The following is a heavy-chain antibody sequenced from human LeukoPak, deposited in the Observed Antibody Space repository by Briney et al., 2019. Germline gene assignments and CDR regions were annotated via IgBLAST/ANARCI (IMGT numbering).Heavy chain of an antibody. J-gene: IGHJ4*02. Sequence: GGSLRLSCAASGFTVSSNYMSWVRQAPGKGLEWVSVIYSGGSTYYADSVKGRFTISRDNSKNTLYLQMNSLRAEDTAVYYCAREWALWGSGSYLDYWGQGTLVTVSS. V-gene: IGHV3-53*01. D-gene: IGHD3-10*01. CDR1: GFTVSSNY. CDR2: IYSGGST. CDR3: AREWALWGSGSYLDY.